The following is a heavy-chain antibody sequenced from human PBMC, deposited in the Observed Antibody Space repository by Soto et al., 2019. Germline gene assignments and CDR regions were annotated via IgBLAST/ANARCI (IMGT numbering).Heavy chain of an antibody. V-gene: IGHV1-3*01. D-gene: IGHD2-2*01. CDR2: INAGNGNT. CDR3: ASEDCSSTGCYFDY. CDR1: GYTFTSYA. J-gene: IGHJ4*02. Sequence: QVQLVQSGAEVKKPGASVKVSCKASGYTFTSYAMHWVRQAPGQRLEWMGWINAGNGNTKYSQKFQGRVTITRDTSASTAYMELSSLRAEDTAVYYCASEDCSSTGCYFDYWGQGTLVTVSS.